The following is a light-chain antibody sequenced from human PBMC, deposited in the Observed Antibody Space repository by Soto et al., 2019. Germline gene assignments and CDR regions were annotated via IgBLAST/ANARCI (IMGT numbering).Light chain of an antibody. Sequence: EILMTQSPATLSVSPGERVTLACRASQSIRSNLAWYQQKPGQAPRLLVYGASTRATGIPARFSGSGSGTEFTLTISSLQSEDFAVYYCQQYNDWPPLTFGGGPRCRS. V-gene: IGKV3-15*01. CDR2: GAS. J-gene: IGKJ4*01. CDR1: QSIRSN. CDR3: QQYNDWPPLT.